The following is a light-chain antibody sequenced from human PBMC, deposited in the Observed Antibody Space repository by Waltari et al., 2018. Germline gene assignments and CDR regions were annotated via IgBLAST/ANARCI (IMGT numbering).Light chain of an antibody. V-gene: IGLV3-1*01. CDR2: QDT. CDR1: KLGDKF. CDR3: QTWDSSTYV. Sequence: SYELTQPPSVSVSPGQTASIACSGDKLGDKFACWYQQRPGQSPVLLIYQDTKRPSGIPGRFSGSNSGNTATLTISGTQAVDEADYYCQTWDSSTYVFGTGTKVTVL. J-gene: IGLJ1*01.